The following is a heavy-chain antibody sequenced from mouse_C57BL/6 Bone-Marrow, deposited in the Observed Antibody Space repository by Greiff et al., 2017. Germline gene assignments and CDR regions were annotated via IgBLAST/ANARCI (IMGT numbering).Heavy chain of an antibody. V-gene: IGHV3-1*01. J-gene: IGHJ4*01. CDR2: ISYSGST. D-gene: IGHD2-2*01. Sequence: ESGPSMVTPSQSLSLTCTVTGYSITSGYDWHWIRHFPGNKLEWMGYISYSGSTNYNPSLKSRISITHDTSKNHFFLKLNSVTTEDTATYYCARDGYLYDYAIDYWGQGTSVTVSS. CDR3: ARDGYLYDYAIDY. CDR1: GYSITSGYD.